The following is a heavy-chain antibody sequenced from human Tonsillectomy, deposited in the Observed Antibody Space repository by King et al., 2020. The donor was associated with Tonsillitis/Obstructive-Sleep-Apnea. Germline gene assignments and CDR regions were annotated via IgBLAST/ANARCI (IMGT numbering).Heavy chain of an antibody. CDR2: IYYSGTT. CDR1: GGSISNFY. D-gene: IGHD3-22*01. CDR3: ARGDTYYYDSSGPDAFDI. V-gene: IGHV4-59*01. J-gene: IGHJ3*02. Sequence: QLQLQESGPGLVKPSETLSLTCTVSGGSISNFYWSWIRQPPGKGLEWIGYIYYSGTTNYNPSLKSRVTISVDTSKNQFSLKLSSVTAADTAVYYCARGDTYYYDSSGPDAFDIWGQGTMVTVSS.